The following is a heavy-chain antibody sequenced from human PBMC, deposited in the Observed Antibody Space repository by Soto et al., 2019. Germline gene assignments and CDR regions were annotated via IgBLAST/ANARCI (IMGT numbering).Heavy chain of an antibody. J-gene: IGHJ4*02. CDR2: LSANGYNT. CDR3: AKDLSGSYDY. V-gene: IGHV3-23*01. CDR1: GFFFSTYA. Sequence: GGSLGLSCAASGFFFSTYAMSWVRQAPGKGLEWVSALSANGYNTYYADSVKGRFTISRDNSKKTLFLQMNSLTAEDTAVYYCAKDLSGSYDYWGQGTLVTVSS. D-gene: IGHD1-26*01.